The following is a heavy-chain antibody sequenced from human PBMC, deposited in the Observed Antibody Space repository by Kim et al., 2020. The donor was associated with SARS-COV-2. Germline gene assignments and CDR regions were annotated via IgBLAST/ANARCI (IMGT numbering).Heavy chain of an antibody. D-gene: IGHD3-16*01. CDR1: GGSISSSSYY. V-gene: IGHV4-39*01. Sequence: SETLSLTCTVSGGSISSSSYYWGWIRQPPGKGLEWIGSIYYSGSTYYNPSLKSRVTISVDTSKNQFSLKLSSVTAADTAVYYCARLDRPRLGYYYYGMDVWGQGTTVTVSS. CDR3: ARLDRPRLGYYYYGMDV. CDR2: IYYSGST. J-gene: IGHJ6*02.